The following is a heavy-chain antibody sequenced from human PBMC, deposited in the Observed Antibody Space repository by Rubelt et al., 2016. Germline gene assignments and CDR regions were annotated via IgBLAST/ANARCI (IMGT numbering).Heavy chain of an antibody. CDR2: INHSGST. D-gene: IGHD3-10*01. CDR3: ARGRRSGAFDI. Sequence: QVQLQQWGAGLLKPSETLSLTCAVYGGSFSGYYWSWIRQPPGKGLEWIGEINHSGSTNYNPSLKSRVTISVDTSKNQFSLKLSLVTAADTAVYYCARGRRSGAFDIWGQGTMVTVSS. CDR1: GGSFSGYY. J-gene: IGHJ3*02. V-gene: IGHV4-34*01.